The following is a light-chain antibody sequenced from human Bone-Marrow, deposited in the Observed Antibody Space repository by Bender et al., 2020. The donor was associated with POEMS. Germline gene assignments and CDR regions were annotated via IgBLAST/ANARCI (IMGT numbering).Light chain of an antibody. V-gene: IGLV3-19*01. CDR3: SCRDSSGNQLDVV. Sequence: SSELTQDPAVSVALGQTVRITCQGDSLRSYYASWYQQKPGQAPLLVIYGKNNRPSGIPDRFSGSSSGNTASLTSIGAQAEDEADYYCSCRDSSGNQLDVVFGGGTKLTVL. CDR1: SLRSYY. CDR2: GKN. J-gene: IGLJ2*01.